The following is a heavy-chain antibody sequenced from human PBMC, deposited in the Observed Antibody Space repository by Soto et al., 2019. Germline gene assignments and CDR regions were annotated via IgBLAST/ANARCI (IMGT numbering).Heavy chain of an antibody. J-gene: IGHJ4*02. CDR3: AKEYYDFWSGYYRYPPFDY. V-gene: IGHV3-23*01. Sequence: GGSLRVSCAASGFPFSSYARSWVRPAPGKGLEWVAAISGSGGSTYYADSVKGRFTISRDNSKNTLYLQMNSLRAEDTAVYYCAKEYYDFWSGYYRYPPFDYWGQGTLVTVSS. D-gene: IGHD3-3*01. CDR2: ISGSGGST. CDR1: GFPFSSYA.